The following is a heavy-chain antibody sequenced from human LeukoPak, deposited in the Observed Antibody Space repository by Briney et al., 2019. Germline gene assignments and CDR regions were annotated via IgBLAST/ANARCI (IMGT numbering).Heavy chain of an antibody. V-gene: IGHV3-7*01. CDR1: GFTFSSYW. J-gene: IGHJ4*02. D-gene: IGHD6-19*01. CDR3: ARERRWLSRGPDY. Sequence: GGSLRLSCAASGFTFSSYWMSWVRQAPGKGLEWVANIKQDGSEKYYVDSVKGRFTISRDNAKNSLYLQMNSLRAEDTAVYYCARERRWLSRGPDYWGQGTLVTVSS. CDR2: IKQDGSEK.